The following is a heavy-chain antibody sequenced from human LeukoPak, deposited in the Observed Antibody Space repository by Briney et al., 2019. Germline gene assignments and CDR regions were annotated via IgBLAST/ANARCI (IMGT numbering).Heavy chain of an antibody. V-gene: IGHV1-18*01. Sequence: ASVKVSCKASGYTFTSYGISWVRQAPGQGLEWMGWISAYNGNTNYAQKLQGRVTMTTDTSTSTAYMELRSLRSDDTAVYYYARSSNWVPYYYYTDVWGKGTTVTVSS. J-gene: IGHJ6*03. CDR2: ISAYNGNT. CDR1: GYTFTSYG. D-gene: IGHD6-13*01. CDR3: ARSSNWVPYYYYTDV.